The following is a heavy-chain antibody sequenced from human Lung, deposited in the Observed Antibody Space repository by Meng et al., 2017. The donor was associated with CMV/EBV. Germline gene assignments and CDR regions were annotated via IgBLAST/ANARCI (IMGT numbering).Heavy chain of an antibody. CDR3: ARDYTEGDYFDY. CDR2: VYYTGTT. J-gene: IGHJ4*02. D-gene: IGHD3-16*01. CDR1: GGYITNGDYY. Sequence: CTVSGGYITNGDYYWSWVRQPPGKGLEWIGYVYYTGTTYYNPSLKSRLTISIDTSKNQFSLHLRSVTAADTAVYYCARDYTEGDYFDYWGQGALVTVSS. V-gene: IGHV4-30-4*01.